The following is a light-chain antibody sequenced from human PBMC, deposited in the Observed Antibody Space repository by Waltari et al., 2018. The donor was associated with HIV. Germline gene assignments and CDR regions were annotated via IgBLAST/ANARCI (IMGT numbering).Light chain of an antibody. CDR3: SSYTSISSYV. CDR2: EVS. V-gene: IGLV2-14*01. Sequence: QSALTQPASVSGSPGQTVTISCIGTSSDVGGYNYVSWYQQDPGKAPKSMIYEVSNRPSGVSNRFSGSKSGNTASLTISGLQPEDEADYYCSSYTSISSYVFGTGTKVTVL. CDR1: SSDVGGYNY. J-gene: IGLJ1*01.